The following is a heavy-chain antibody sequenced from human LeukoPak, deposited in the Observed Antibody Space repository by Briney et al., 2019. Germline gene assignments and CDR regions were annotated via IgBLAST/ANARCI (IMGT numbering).Heavy chain of an antibody. J-gene: IGHJ4*02. CDR1: GGTFSSYA. CDR3: ARGTVTTPPHFDY. V-gene: IGHV1-69*05. D-gene: IGHD4-17*01. CDR2: IIPIFGTA. Sequence: GASVKVSCKASGGTFSSYAISWVRQAPGQGLEWMGGIIPIFGTANYAQKFQGRVTITTDESTSTAYMELSSLRSEDTAVYYCARGTVTTPPHFDYWGQGTLVTVSS.